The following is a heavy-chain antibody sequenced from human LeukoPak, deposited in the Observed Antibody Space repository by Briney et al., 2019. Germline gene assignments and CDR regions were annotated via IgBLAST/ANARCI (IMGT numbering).Heavy chain of an antibody. V-gene: IGHV4-59*08. J-gene: IGHJ6*02. D-gene: IGHD3-3*01. CDR3: ARLLRFLEWLYSADYGMDV. CDR1: GASISDYY. Sequence: SETLSLTCTVSGASISDYYWSWIRQPPGKGLEWIGYMSYSGTTNYNPSLKSRVTISVGTSRTQFSLNLSSVTAADTAVYYCARLLRFLEWLYSADYGMDVWGQGTTVTVSS. CDR2: MSYSGTT.